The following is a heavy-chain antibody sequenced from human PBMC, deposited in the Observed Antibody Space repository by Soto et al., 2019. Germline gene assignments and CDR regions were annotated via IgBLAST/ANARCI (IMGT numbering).Heavy chain of an antibody. CDR2: IYHSGSA. CDR1: DGSITSGGYY. V-gene: IGHV4-31*03. CDR3: ARGRDGYFNYFDY. Sequence: SETLSLTCTVSDGSITSGGYYWSWIRQHPGKGLEWIGYIYHSGSAYSNPSLESRVTLSVDTSKNQFSLKLSSVTAADTAVYYCARGRDGYFNYFDYWGQGTLVTVSS. D-gene: IGHD5-12*01. J-gene: IGHJ4*02.